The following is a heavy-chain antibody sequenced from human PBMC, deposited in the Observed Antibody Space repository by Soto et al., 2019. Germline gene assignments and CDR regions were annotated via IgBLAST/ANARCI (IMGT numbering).Heavy chain of an antibody. J-gene: IGHJ4*02. CDR3: ARTRDYGDFPNYYFDS. Sequence: SETLSLTCTVSGDSISSGGYSWNWIRQPPGKGLEWIGYIYPSGNTYYNPSLKSRLTISVDRSKNQFSLNLSSVTAADTAVYYCARTRDYGDFPNYYFDSWGQGTLVTVS. CDR1: GDSISSGGYS. D-gene: IGHD4-17*01. CDR2: IYPSGNT. V-gene: IGHV4-30-2*01.